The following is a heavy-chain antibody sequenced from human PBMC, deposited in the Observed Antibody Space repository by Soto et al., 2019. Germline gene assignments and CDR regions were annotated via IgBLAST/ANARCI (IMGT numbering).Heavy chain of an antibody. V-gene: IGHV1-18*01. Sequence: QVQLVQSGAEVKKPGASVKVSCKTSGYTFTTYGVSWVREAPGLGLEWMGWISGYNGNTNSAPKFQGRVSMTTDTSTSTAYMELRSLRSDDTAVYYCASDERAYCSGDNGEHNFYYWGEGTLVTVSS. D-gene: IGHD2-15*01. CDR3: ASDERAYCSGDNGEHNFYY. CDR2: ISGYNGNT. CDR1: GYTFTTYG. J-gene: IGHJ4*02.